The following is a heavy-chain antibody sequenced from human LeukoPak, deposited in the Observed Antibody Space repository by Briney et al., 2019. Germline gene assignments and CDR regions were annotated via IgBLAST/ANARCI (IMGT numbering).Heavy chain of an antibody. CDR2: MYLSGTT. D-gene: IGHD3-22*01. CDR3: AGLVGRYSSGLYYYYFDY. J-gene: IGHJ4*02. V-gene: IGHV4-4*02. Sequence: SETLSLTCTVSGDSINSLDLWSWVRQPPGKGLEWIGEMYLSGTTHSNPSVKSRVTISIDKSKNQFFLSLSSVTAEDTAVYYCAGLVGRYSSGLYYYYFDYWGQGTLVTVSS. CDR1: GDSINSLDL.